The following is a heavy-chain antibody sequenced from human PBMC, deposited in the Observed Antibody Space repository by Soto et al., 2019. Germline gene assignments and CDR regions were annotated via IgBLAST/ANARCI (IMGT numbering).Heavy chain of an antibody. Sequence: LXLSCAASGFTCSSYGMHWVRQTPGKGLECVAVISYDGRNKYYADSVKGRFTISRDNSKNTLYLQMSSLRPEDTAVYYCVKDGSSGWPYYYGMDVWGQGNTVTVSS. J-gene: IGHJ6*02. CDR3: VKDGSSGWPYYYGMDV. CDR1: GFTCSSYG. D-gene: IGHD6-19*01. CDR2: ISYDGRNK. V-gene: IGHV3-30*18.